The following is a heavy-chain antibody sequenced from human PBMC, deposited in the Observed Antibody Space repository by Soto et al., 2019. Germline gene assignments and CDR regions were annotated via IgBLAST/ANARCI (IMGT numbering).Heavy chain of an antibody. Sequence: APVKVSCKASGGTFSSYAISWVRQAPGQGLECMGGIIPIFGTANYAQKFQGRVTITADESTSTAYMELSSLRSEDTAVYYCARDTPPGSYDFWSGYSNWGQGTLVTVSS. J-gene: IGHJ4*02. CDR2: IIPIFGTA. V-gene: IGHV1-69*13. D-gene: IGHD3-3*01. CDR3: ARDTPPGSYDFWSGYSN. CDR1: GGTFSSYA.